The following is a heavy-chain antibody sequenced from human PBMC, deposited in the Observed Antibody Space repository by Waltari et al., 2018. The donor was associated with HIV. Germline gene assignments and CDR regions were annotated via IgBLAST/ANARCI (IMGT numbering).Heavy chain of an antibody. Sequence: VYLMESGGGVVQPGGSLKLSCAASGFTFSSYGMHWVRQAPGKGLDWVAVIWSGGYNKFYAESLMGRFTFSRDNSKYTLSLQMNSLRAEDTALYYCVKERGPFNGFDIWGQGTMVTVSS. CDR1: GFTFSSYG. D-gene: IGHD3-16*01. CDR2: IWSGGYNK. CDR3: VKERGPFNGFDI. J-gene: IGHJ3*02. V-gene: IGHV3-33*06.